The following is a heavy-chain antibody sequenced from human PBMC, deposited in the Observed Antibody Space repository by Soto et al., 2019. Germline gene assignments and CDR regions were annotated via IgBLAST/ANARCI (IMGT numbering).Heavy chain of an antibody. V-gene: IGHV3-23*05. D-gene: IGHD2-2*01. Sequence: EVQLLESGGDLVQPGGSLRLSCAASGFTFTNYLMTWVRQAPGKGLEWVSSIDKSGGDTYYAYSVKGRFTISRDNSKNTLYLQMNGLRAEDTALYYCAKDTYSRSWYFWGQGTLVTVSS. CDR2: IDKSGGDT. J-gene: IGHJ4*02. CDR1: GFTFTNYL. CDR3: AKDTYSRSWYF.